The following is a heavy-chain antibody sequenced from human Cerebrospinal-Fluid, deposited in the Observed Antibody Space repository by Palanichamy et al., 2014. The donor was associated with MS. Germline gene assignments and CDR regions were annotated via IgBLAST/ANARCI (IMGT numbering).Heavy chain of an antibody. CDR3: AREKEVTAGNSYYFDY. CDR1: GFTCINYG. CDR2: IWYDGNHR. V-gene: IGHV3-33*01. J-gene: IGHJ4*02. Sequence: QVQLVESGGGVVQPGRSLRLSCVASGFTCINYGMHWVRQAPGKGLEWVAIIWYDGNHRYYADSVKGRFTISRDNSKNMLYLQMNSLGAEDTAVYYCAREKEVTAGNSYYFDYWGQGTLVTVSS. D-gene: IGHD2-21*02.